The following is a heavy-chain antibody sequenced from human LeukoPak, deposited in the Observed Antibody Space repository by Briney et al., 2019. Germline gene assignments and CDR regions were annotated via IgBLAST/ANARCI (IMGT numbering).Heavy chain of an antibody. V-gene: IGHV3-73*01. CDR2: IRSKANSYAT. CDR1: GFTFSGSA. Sequence: GGSLRLSCAASGFTFSGSALHWVRQASGKGLEWVGRIRSKANSYATAYAASVKGRFTISRDDSKNTAYLQMNSLKTEDTAVYYCTSYHYGMDVWGQGTTVTVSS. J-gene: IGHJ6*02. CDR3: TSYHYGMDV.